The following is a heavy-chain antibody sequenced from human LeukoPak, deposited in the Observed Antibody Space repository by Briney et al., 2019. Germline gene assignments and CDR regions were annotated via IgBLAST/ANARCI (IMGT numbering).Heavy chain of an antibody. CDR2: IYYSGST. CDR3: ARAPVPTHAFDI. J-gene: IGHJ3*02. Sequence: PSETLSLTCTVSGGSISSGDYYWSWIRQPPGKGLEWIGYIYYSGSTYYNPSLKSRVIISVDMSKNQFSLKPSSVTAADTAVYYCARAPVPTHAFDIWGQGTMVTVSS. CDR1: GGSISSGDYY. V-gene: IGHV4-30-4*01.